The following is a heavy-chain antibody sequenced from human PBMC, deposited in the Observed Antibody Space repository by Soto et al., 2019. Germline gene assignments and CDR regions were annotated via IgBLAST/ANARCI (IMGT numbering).Heavy chain of an antibody. Sequence: EVQLLESGGGLVQPGGSLRLSCAASGFTFSTFDMTWVRQAPGKGLEWVSLIRGVAGSTHYLDSVKGRFTISKDNSNNMLYLEMNSLRADDTAVYFCVKGAWLDYLGQGNMVTVSS. V-gene: IGHV3-23*01. J-gene: IGHJ4*02. CDR1: GFTFSTFD. CDR2: IRGVAGST. CDR3: VKGAWLDY.